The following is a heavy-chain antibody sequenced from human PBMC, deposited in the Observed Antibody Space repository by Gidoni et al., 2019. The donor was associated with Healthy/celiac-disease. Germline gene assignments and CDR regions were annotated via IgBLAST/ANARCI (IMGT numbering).Heavy chain of an antibody. CDR1: GGSISSYY. CDR2: IYYSGST. J-gene: IGHJ4*02. CDR3: ATLPVSSSFFDY. V-gene: IGHV4-59*08. Sequence: QVQLQESGPGLVKPSETLSLTCTVSGGSISSYYWSWIRQPPGKGLEWIGYIYYSGSTNYNPSLKSRVTISVDTSKNQFSLKLSSVTAADTAVYYCATLPVSSSFFDYWGQGTLVTVSS. D-gene: IGHD6-13*01.